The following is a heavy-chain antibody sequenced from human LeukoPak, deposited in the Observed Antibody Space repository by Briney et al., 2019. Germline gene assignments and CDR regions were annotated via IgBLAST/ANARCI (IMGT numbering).Heavy chain of an antibody. J-gene: IGHJ4*02. CDR3: ARGGSRQSITIFGVVDY. CDR2: IYYSGST. CDR1: GGSISSSSYY. V-gene: IGHV4-39*07. D-gene: IGHD3-3*01. Sequence: SETLSLTCTVSGGSISSSSYYWGWIRQPPGKGLEWIGSIYYSGSTYYNPSLKSRVTISVDTSKNQFSLKLSSVTAADTAVYYCARGGSRQSITIFGVVDYWGQGTLVTVSS.